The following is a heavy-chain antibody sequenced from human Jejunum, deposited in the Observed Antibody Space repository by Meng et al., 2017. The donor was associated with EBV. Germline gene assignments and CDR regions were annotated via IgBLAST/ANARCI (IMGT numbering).Heavy chain of an antibody. J-gene: IGHJ4*02. V-gene: IGHV3-30*18. CDR3: AKGGYSYGVIDY. Sequence: VQLVECGGGVVQPGRSLRLSCSASGFTFSSYGMYWVRQAPGKGLECVAVISNDERNKYYADSVKGRFIISRDNSKNTLYLQMSSLRAEDTGVYYCAKGGYSYGVIDYWGQGTLVTVSS. CDR1: GFTFSSYG. D-gene: IGHD5-18*01. CDR2: ISNDERNK.